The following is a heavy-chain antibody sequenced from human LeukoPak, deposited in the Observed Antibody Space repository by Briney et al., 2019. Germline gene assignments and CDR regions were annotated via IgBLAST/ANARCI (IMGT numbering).Heavy chain of an antibody. D-gene: IGHD3-3*01. J-gene: IGHJ6*03. CDR2: IYTSGST. Sequence: SETLSLTCTVSGGSISSYYWSWIRQPAGKGLEWIGRIYTSGSTNYNPSLKSRVTMSVDTSKNQFSLKLSSVTAADKAVYYCARGVRITIFGVAKTPYYYYYMDVWGKGTTVTVSS. CDR1: GGSISSYY. V-gene: IGHV4-4*07. CDR3: ARGVRITIFGVAKTPYYYYYMDV.